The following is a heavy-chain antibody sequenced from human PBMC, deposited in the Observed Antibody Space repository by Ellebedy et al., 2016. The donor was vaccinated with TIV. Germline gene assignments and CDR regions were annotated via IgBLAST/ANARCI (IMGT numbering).Heavy chain of an antibody. J-gene: IGHJ4*02. D-gene: IGHD5-12*01. V-gene: IGHV3-74*01. CDR1: GFSFDDNA. Sequence: GESLKISCAASGFSFDDNAMHWVRQAPGKGLEWVSRIDSDGHTTRYADLVEGRFTISRDNAKNTLYLQMNSLRAEDTALYYCARDGDHHVDLDNWGQGTLVTVSS. CDR2: IDSDGHTT. CDR3: ARDGDHHVDLDN.